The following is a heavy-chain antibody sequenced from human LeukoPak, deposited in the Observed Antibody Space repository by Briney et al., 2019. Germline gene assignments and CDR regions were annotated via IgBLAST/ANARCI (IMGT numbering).Heavy chain of an antibody. V-gene: IGHV4-59*01. CDR3: ASAYDSSGYYSY. CDR1: GGSISSYY. Sequence: SETLSLTCTVSGGSISSYYWSWIRQPPGKGLEWIGYIYYSGSTNYNPSLKSRVTISVDTSKNQFSLKLSSVAAADTAVYYCASAYDSSGYYSYWGQGTLVTVSS. J-gene: IGHJ4*02. CDR2: IYYSGST. D-gene: IGHD3-22*01.